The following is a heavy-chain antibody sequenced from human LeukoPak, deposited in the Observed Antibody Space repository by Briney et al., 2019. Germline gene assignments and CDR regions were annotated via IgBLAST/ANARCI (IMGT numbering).Heavy chain of an antibody. CDR1: GFTFGDYS. V-gene: IGHV3-11*01. CDR3: ARGNGGLQFYYYGLDV. J-gene: IGHJ6*02. Sequence: GGSLRLSCAASGFTFGDYSMNWIRQAPGKGLEWVSYISRSGTTMYYTDSVKGRFTISRDNAKNSLYLQMNSLRADETAVYYCARGNGGLQFYYYGLDVWGQGTTVTVSS. D-gene: IGHD2-21*02. CDR2: ISRSGTTM.